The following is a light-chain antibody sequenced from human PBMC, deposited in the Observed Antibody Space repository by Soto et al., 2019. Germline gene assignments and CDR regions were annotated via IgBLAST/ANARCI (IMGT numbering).Light chain of an antibody. J-gene: IGKJ1*01. CDR1: QSVSNNY. CDR2: GAS. V-gene: IGKV3-20*01. Sequence: DIALTKTQDTLSLSPGERATLSCRASQSVSNNYLAWYQQKPGQPPRLLIYGASNWATGIPDRFSGSGSGTDFTLIISRLAHEDVAVYYCQQYGSSGTFGQGTKVDI. CDR3: QQYGSSGT.